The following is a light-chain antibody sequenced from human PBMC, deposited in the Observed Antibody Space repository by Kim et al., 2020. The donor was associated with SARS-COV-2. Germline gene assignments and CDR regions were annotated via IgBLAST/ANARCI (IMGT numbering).Light chain of an antibody. CDR3: QQYGTSTGYT. CDR1: QSVSRNY. J-gene: IGKJ2*01. V-gene: IGKV3-20*01. CDR2: AAY. Sequence: SPGERTTLSCRARQSVSRNYLGWYQEKPGQAPRLLIYAAYSRATGIPDRFSGSGSQTDFTLNINGLEPEDFALYYCQQYGTSTGYTFGQGTKLEI.